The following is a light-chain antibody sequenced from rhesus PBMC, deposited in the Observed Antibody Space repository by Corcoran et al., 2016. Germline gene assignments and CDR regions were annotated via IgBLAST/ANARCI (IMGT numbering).Light chain of an antibody. CDR2: KAP. CDR3: QHHHTTPQT. Sequence: DIQMTQSPSSLSASVGVKVTITCRASQGISSWLAWYQQKPGKAPKLLIYKAPSLQSGVPSRCSGGGSGTEFTLTIRSLQPEDFATYYCQHHHTTPQTFGQGTKVEIK. CDR1: QGISSW. J-gene: IGKJ1*01. V-gene: IGKV1S6*01.